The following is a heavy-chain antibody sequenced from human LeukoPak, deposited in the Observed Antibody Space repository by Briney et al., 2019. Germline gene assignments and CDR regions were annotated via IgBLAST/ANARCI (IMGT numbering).Heavy chain of an antibody. CDR3: AEEVGSTYPTFDY. CDR1: GFIFSSYA. V-gene: IGHV3-23*01. D-gene: IGHD1-26*01. CDR2: ISGSGSST. Sequence: GRSLRLSCAASGFIFSSYAMSWVRQAPGKGLEWVSTISGSGSSTYYADSVKGRFTISRDNSKNTLYLQMSSLRAEDTALYFCAEEVGSTYPTFDYWGQGALVTVSS. J-gene: IGHJ4*02.